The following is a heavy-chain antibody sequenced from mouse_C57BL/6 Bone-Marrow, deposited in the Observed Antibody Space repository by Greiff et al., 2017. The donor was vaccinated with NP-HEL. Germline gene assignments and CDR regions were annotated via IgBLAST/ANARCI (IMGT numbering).Heavy chain of an antibody. J-gene: IGHJ2*01. CDR3: ARKGGPRHYFDY. CDR1: GYTFTNYW. Sequence: QVQLQQSGAELVRPGTSVKMSCKASGYTFTNYWIGWAKQRPGHGLEWIGDIYPGGGYTNYNEKFKGKATLTVDKSSSTAYMQFSSLTSEDSAIYYCARKGGPRHYFDYWGQGTTLTVSS. CDR2: IYPGGGYT. V-gene: IGHV1-63*01. D-gene: IGHD3-3*01.